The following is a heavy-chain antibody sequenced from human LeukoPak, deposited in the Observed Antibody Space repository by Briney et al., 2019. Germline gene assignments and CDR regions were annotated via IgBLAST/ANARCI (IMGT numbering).Heavy chain of an antibody. V-gene: IGHV4-38-2*01. J-gene: IGHJ3*02. CDR1: GYSISRGYF. CDR2: IYYSGST. D-gene: IGHD3-10*01. CDR3: ASALLWFGGAESAFDI. Sequence: SETLSLTCSVSGYSISRGYFWAWIRRSPGKGLEWIGSIYYSGSTYYNPSLKSRVTISVDTSKNQFSLKLSSVTAADTAVYYFASALLWFGGAESAFDIWGQGTMVTVSS.